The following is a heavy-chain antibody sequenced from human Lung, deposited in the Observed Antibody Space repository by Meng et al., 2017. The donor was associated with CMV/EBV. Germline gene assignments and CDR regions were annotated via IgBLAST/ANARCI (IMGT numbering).Heavy chain of an antibody. J-gene: IGHJ3*02. CDR1: GFGDYG. V-gene: IGHV3-30*02. Sequence: GESXKISCAASGFGDYGMHWVRQAPGKGLEWVAFIRFDGSKYYLDSVKGRFTISRDSSKNTVYLQMDSLRAEDTAVYHCAKDGGLPGTIFFAFDMWGQGTXVTVSS. CDR2: IRFDGSK. D-gene: IGHD3-9*01. CDR3: AKDGGLPGTIFFAFDM.